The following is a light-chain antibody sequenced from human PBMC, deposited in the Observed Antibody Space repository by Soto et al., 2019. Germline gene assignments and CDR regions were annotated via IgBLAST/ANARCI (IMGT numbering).Light chain of an antibody. Sequence: EIVLTQSPATLSLSPGERATLSCRASQTVSSSLAWYQQKPGQAPRLLIYEVSNRATGIPSRFSGSGSGADFTLTIRSLERGDFALDYCQQHINCPLTFGGGTKV. J-gene: IGKJ4*01. CDR2: EVS. V-gene: IGKV3-11*01. CDR1: QTVSSS. CDR3: QQHINCPLT.